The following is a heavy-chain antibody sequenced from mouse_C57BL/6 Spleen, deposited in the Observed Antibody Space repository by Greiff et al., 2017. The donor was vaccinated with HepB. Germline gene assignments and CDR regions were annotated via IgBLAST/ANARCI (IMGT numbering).Heavy chain of an antibody. CDR3: AREDYDGGLSFRCFDY. V-gene: IGHV1-64*01. D-gene: IGHD2-4*01. J-gene: IGHJ2*01. Sequence: QVQLQQPGAELVKPGASVKLSCKASGYTFTSYWMHWVKQRPGQGLEWIGMIHPNSGSTNYNEKFKSKATLTVDKSSSTAYMQLSSLTSEDSAVYYCAREDYDGGLSFRCFDYWGQGTTLTVSS. CDR1: GYTFTSYW. CDR2: IHPNSGST.